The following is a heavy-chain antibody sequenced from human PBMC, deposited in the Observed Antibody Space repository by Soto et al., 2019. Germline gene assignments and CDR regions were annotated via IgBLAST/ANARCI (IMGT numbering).Heavy chain of an antibody. D-gene: IGHD5-12*01. V-gene: IGHV3-48*01. Sequence: GGSLRLSCAASGFTFSSYSMNWVRQAPGKGLEWVSYISSSSSTIYYADSVKGRFTISRDNAKNSLYLQMNSLRAEDTAVYYCARYGGDSGYGFSVDYYYYYYMDVWGKGTTVTVSS. J-gene: IGHJ6*03. CDR1: GFTFSSYS. CDR2: ISSSSSTI. CDR3: ARYGGDSGYGFSVDYYYYYYMDV.